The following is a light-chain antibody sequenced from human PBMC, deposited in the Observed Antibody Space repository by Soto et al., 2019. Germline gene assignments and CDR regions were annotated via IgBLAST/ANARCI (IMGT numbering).Light chain of an antibody. Sequence: QSALTQPASVSGSPGQSITISCTGTSSDVGAYNYVSWYQQHPGKAPKLMIYEVTYRPSGVSDRFSGSRSGNTASLTISGLQAEDESDYYWSSYTSSTTWVFGGGTKLTVL. CDR3: SSYTSSTTWV. CDR2: EVT. V-gene: IGLV2-14*01. J-gene: IGLJ3*02. CDR1: SSDVGAYNY.